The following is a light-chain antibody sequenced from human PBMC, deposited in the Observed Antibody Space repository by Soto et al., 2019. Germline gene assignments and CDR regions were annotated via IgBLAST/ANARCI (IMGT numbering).Light chain of an antibody. Sequence: QSALTQPASVSGSPGQSITISCAGTSSDVGTYNFVSWYQQHPGKAPKLMIYEGNKRPSGISDRFSGSKSGNTASLTISGLQAEDEADYSGSSYAGRRIFVIFGGGTKVTVL. V-gene: IGLV2-23*03. CDR1: SSDVGTYNF. J-gene: IGLJ2*01. CDR3: SSYAGRRIFVI. CDR2: EGN.